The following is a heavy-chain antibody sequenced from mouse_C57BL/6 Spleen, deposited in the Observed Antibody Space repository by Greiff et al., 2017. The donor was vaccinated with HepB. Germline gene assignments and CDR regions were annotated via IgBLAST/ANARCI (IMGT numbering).Heavy chain of an antibody. CDR2: INYDGSST. J-gene: IGHJ4*01. V-gene: IGHV5-16*01. D-gene: IGHD2-5*01. Sequence: EVKLVESEGGLVQPGSSMKISCTASGFTFSDYYMAWVRQVPEKGLEWVANINYDGSSTYYLDSLKSRFIISRDNAKNILYLQMSSLKSEDTATYYCARAAYYSKGAMDYWGQGTSVTVSS. CDR3: ARAAYYSKGAMDY. CDR1: GFTFSDYY.